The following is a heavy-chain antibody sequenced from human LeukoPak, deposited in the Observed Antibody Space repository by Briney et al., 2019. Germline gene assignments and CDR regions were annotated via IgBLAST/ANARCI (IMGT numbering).Heavy chain of an antibody. CDR3: ARVPLRFLEPFDY. Sequence: PSETLSLTCAVYVVSFIGYYWSWIRQPPGKGLEWIGEINHSGGANYNPSLKSRVTISADTSKSQFSLKLGSVTAADTAVYYCARVPLRFLEPFDYWGQGTLVTVSS. CDR2: INHSGGA. J-gene: IGHJ4*02. CDR1: VVSFIGYY. D-gene: IGHD3-3*01. V-gene: IGHV4-34*01.